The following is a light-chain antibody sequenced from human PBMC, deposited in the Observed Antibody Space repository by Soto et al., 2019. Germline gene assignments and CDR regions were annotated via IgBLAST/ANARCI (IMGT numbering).Light chain of an antibody. Sequence: SVLTQPPSASGTPGQRVTISCSGSSSNIGDNTVNWYQQFPGTAPKLLIHSNNERPSGVPERFSGSKSGTSASLAITGLQSEDEADYYCAAWDDSLNGVVFGGGTKVTVL. CDR3: AAWDDSLNGVV. CDR2: SNN. CDR1: SSNIGDNT. V-gene: IGLV1-44*01. J-gene: IGLJ2*01.